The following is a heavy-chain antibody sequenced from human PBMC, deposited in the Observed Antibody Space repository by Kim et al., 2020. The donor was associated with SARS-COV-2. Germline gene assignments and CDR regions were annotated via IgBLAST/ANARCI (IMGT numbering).Heavy chain of an antibody. Sequence: GGSLRLSCAASGFTFSSYAMHWVRQAPGKGLEWVTVISYDGSNKYYADSVKGRFTISRDNSKNTLYLQMNSLRAEDTAVYYCARDAQIGFRDDYGDNYY. CDR3: ARDAQIGFRDDYGDNYY. CDR2: ISYDGSNK. V-gene: IGHV3-30-3*01. CDR1: GFTFSSYA. D-gene: IGHD4-17*01. J-gene: IGHJ6*01.